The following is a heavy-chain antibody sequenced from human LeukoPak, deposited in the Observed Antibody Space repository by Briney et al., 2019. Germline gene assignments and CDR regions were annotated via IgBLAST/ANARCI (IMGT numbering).Heavy chain of an antibody. D-gene: IGHD5-18*01. CDR3: TRGGYSYGT. Sequence: GGSLRLSCAASGFTFSSYSMNWVRQAPGKGLEWVGFIRSKAYGGTTEYAASVKGRFTISGDDSKSIAYLQMNSLKTEDTAVYYCTRGGYSYGTWGHGTLVTVSS. V-gene: IGHV3-49*04. CDR1: GFTFSSYS. J-gene: IGHJ5*01. CDR2: IRSKAYGGTT.